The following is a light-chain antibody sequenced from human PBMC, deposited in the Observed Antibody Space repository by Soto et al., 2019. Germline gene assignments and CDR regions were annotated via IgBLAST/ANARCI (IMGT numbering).Light chain of an antibody. J-gene: IGLJ1*01. CDR3: VLYMGSGVYG. CDR1: SASVSTSYY. CDR2: STN. Sequence: QAVVTQEPSFSVSPGGTVTLTCGLSSASVSTSYYASWYQQTPDQAPRTLIYSTNTRSSGVPDRFSGSILGNKAALTITGAQADDESDYYCVLYMGSGVYGFGTGTKLTVL. V-gene: IGLV8-61*01.